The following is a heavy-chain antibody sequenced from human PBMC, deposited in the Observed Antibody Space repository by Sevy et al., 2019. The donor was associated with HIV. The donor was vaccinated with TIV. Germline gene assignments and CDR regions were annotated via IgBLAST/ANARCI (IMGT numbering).Heavy chain of an antibody. CDR2: INHSGST. CDR3: ARSIAARVHRRSDAFDI. Sequence: SETLSLTCAVYGGSFSGYYWSWIRQPPGKGLEGMGEINHSGSTNYNLSLKSRVTISVDTSKNQYSLKLSSVTAADTAVYYCARSIAARVHRRSDAFDIWGQGTMVTVSS. CDR1: GGSFSGYY. J-gene: IGHJ3*02. V-gene: IGHV4-34*01. D-gene: IGHD6-6*01.